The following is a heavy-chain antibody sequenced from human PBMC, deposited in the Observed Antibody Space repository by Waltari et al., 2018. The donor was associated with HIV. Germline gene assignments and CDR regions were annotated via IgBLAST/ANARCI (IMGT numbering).Heavy chain of an antibody. V-gene: IGHV3-30*18. J-gene: IGHJ4*01. Sequence: QVQLVESGGGVVQPGGSLRLSCVASGFTFDNYGIYWVRQAPGKGLDWVASISYDGRHIYYADSVNGRFTISRDNSKNTVYLQMTSLRPEDTTVYSCAKEGWDLLEFGYYFDSWGQGTLVTVSS. D-gene: IGHD1-26*01. CDR1: GFTFDNYG. CDR3: AKEGWDLLEFGYYFDS. CDR2: ISYDGRHI.